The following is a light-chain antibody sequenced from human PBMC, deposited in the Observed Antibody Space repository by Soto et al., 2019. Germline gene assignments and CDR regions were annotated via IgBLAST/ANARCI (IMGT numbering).Light chain of an antibody. Sequence: AIQMTQSPSSLSASVGDRVTITCRASQAIGTDLGWYHQKPGKAPNLLIYAASSLQTGVPSRFRGSGSGTDFTLTISSLQPEDFPTYYCLQDYNYPRTFGQGTKVDIK. V-gene: IGKV1-6*01. J-gene: IGKJ1*01. CDR2: AAS. CDR1: QAIGTD. CDR3: LQDYNYPRT.